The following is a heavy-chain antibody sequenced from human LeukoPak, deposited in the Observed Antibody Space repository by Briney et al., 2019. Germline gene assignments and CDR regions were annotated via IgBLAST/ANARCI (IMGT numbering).Heavy chain of an antibody. J-gene: IGHJ4*02. V-gene: IGHV1-46*01. CDR1: GYTFTSYY. CDR3: ASSITMITGGFDY. Sequence: ASVTVSCKASGYTFTSYYMHWVRQAPGQGLEWMGIINPSGGSTSYAQKFQGRVTTTRDMSTSTVYMELSSLRSEDTAVYYCASSITMITGGFDYWGQGTLVTVSS. CDR2: INPSGGST. D-gene: IGHD3-22*01.